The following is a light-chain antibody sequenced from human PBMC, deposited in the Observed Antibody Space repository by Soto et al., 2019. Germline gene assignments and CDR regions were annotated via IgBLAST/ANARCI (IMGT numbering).Light chain of an antibody. CDR2: GVS. V-gene: IGLV2-14*01. J-gene: IGLJ1*01. Sequence: QSVLAQPASVSGSPGQSITISCTGTATDIDAYNYVSWYLQYPGKAPKLLIYGVSNRPSGASDRFSGSKSDNTASLTISGLQAEDEGDYYCCSYARGSTYVFGPGTKVTVL. CDR1: ATDIDAYNY. CDR3: CSYARGSTYV.